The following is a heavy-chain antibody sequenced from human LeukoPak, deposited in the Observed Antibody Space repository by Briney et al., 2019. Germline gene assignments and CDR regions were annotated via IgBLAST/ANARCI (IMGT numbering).Heavy chain of an antibody. CDR2: INPNSGDT. CDR3: AKDSTVLLWFGELENWFDP. Sequence: ASVKVSCKASGYIFTGYYMHWVRQAPGQGLEWMGWINPNSGDTNYAQKFQGRVTMTRDTSISTAYMELSRLRSDDTAVYYCAKDSTVLLWFGELENWFDPWGQGTLVTVSS. CDR1: GYIFTGYY. D-gene: IGHD3-10*01. J-gene: IGHJ5*02. V-gene: IGHV1-2*02.